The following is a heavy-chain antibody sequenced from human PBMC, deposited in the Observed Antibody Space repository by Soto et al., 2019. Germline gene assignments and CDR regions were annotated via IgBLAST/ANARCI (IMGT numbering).Heavy chain of an antibody. CDR3: AKPHSTGWLLGRSAFDI. V-gene: IGHV3-23*01. J-gene: IGHJ3*02. Sequence: PGGSLRLSCAASGFTFSSYGMSWVRQAPGKGLEWVSVISSGGISTYYADSVKGRFTISRDNSKNTLYLQMNSLRAEDTAVYYCAKPHSTGWLLGRSAFDIWGQGTMVTVSS. D-gene: IGHD5-12*01. CDR1: GFTFSSYG. CDR2: ISSGGIST.